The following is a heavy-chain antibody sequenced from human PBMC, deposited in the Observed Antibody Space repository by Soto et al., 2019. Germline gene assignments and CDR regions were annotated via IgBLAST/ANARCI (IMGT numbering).Heavy chain of an antibody. CDR2: IKQDGSEK. V-gene: IGHV3-7*01. CDR1: GFTFSSYW. CDR3: ARGPMDDFWSGYFGYVDY. D-gene: IGHD3-3*01. J-gene: IGHJ4*02. Sequence: GGSLRLSCAASGFTFSSYWMSWVRQAPGKGLEWVANIKQDGSEKYYVDSVKGRFTISRDNAKNSLYLQMNSLRAENTAVYYCARGPMDDFWSGYFGYVDYWGQGTLVTVSS.